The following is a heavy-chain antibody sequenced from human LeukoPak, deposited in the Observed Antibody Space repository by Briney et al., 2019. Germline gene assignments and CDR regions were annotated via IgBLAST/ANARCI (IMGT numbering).Heavy chain of an antibody. CDR1: GFTFSSYW. CDR3: ARDLRYSSSSEDYYYMDV. J-gene: IGHJ6*03. CDR2: ISSSSSYI. V-gene: IGHV3-21*01. Sequence: GGSLRLSCAASGFTFSSYWMSWVRQAPGKGLEWVSSISSSSSYIYYADSVKGRFTISRDNAKNSLYLQMNSLRAEDTAVYYCARDLRYSSSSEDYYYMDVWGKGTTVTVSS. D-gene: IGHD6-6*01.